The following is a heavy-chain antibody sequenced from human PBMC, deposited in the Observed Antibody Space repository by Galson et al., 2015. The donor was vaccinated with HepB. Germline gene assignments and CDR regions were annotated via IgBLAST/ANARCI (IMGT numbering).Heavy chain of an antibody. J-gene: IGHJ4*02. D-gene: IGHD4-17*01. Sequence: ETLSLTCTVSGGSISSSSYYWGWIRQPPGKGLEWIGSIYYSGGTYYNPSLKSRVTISVDTSKNQFSLKLSSVTAADTAVYYCARLYGETDYWGQGTLVTVSS. V-gene: IGHV4-39*01. CDR2: IYYSGGT. CDR3: ARLYGETDY. CDR1: GGSISSSSYY.